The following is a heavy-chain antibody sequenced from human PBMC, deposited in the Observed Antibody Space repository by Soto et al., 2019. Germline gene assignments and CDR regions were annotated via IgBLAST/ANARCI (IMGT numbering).Heavy chain of an antibody. CDR3: ARANWYSEY. Sequence: PSQTLSPSHTVSVGYINYHFWSWLRQPPEKGLEWIGYIYYTGSTNYNPSLKSRVTMSVDTSKNQFSLNLTSLTAADTAIYYCARANWYSEYWGQGTLVTVSS. D-gene: IGHD7-27*01. CDR1: VGYINYHF. J-gene: IGHJ4*02. V-gene: IGHV4-59*11. CDR2: IYYTGST.